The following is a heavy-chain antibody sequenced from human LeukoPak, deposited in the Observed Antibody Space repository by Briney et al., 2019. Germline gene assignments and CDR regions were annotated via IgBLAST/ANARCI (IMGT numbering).Heavy chain of an antibody. J-gene: IGHJ5*02. CDR1: GFTFSSYW. D-gene: IGHD6-13*01. CDR3: AKVEAAAGFNWFGP. Sequence: GSLRLSCAASGFTFSSYWMSWVRQAPGKGLEWVAVISYDGSNKYYADSVKGRFTISRDNSKNTLYLQMNSLRAEDTAVYYCAKVEAAAGFNWFGPWGQGTLVTVSS. CDR2: ISYDGSNK. V-gene: IGHV3-30*18.